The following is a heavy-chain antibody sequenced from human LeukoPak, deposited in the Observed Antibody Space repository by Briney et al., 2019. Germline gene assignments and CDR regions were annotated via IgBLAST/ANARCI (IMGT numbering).Heavy chain of an antibody. CDR1: GFTFSSYA. Sequence: GGSLRLSCAASGFTFSSYAMYWVRQAPGKGLEWVSGIFGSGGSTHYADSVKGRFTISRDNSKNTVYLQMNSLRAEDTAVYYCAKQGGGSAGYWGQGTLVTVSS. D-gene: IGHD1-26*01. CDR3: AKQGGGSAGY. V-gene: IGHV3-23*01. J-gene: IGHJ4*02. CDR2: IFGSGGST.